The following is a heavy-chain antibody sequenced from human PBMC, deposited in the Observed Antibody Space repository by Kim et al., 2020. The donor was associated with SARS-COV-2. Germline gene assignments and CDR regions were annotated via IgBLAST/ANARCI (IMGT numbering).Heavy chain of an antibody. V-gene: IGHV3-30-3*01. Sequence: GGSLRLSCAASGFSFSTYAIHWVRQAPGKGLEWVAVISYDGSNKNYADSVKGRFTISRDNSKNTLFLQMNSLRPEDTAVYYCAPSMVATFDYWGQGTLVTVYS. CDR2: ISYDGSNK. CDR3: APSMVATFDY. J-gene: IGHJ4*02. D-gene: IGHD5-12*01. CDR1: GFSFSTYA.